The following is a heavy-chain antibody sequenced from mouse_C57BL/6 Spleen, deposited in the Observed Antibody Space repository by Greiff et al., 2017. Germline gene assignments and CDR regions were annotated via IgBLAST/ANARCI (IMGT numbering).Heavy chain of an antibody. Sequence: QVQLQQPGAELVMPGASVKLSCKASGYTFTSYWMHWVKQRPGQGLEWIGEIDPSDSYTNYNQKFKGKSTLTVDKSSITAYMQLSSLTSEDSAVYYCARFNDGDAMDYWGQGTSVTVSS. CDR3: ARFNDGDAMDY. CDR1: GYTFTSYW. CDR2: IDPSDSYT. J-gene: IGHJ4*01. V-gene: IGHV1-69*01. D-gene: IGHD2-3*01.